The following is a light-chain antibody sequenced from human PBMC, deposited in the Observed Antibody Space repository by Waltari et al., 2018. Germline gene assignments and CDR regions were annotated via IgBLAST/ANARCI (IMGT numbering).Light chain of an antibody. J-gene: IGKJ1*01. CDR2: DAS. CDR1: QSRIGR. CDR3: QQYHTYKM. Sequence: DIQMTQSPSTLSASIGDRVTITCRASQSRIGRLAWYQQKPGKAPKLLICDASSLEYGVPSRFSGSGYGTEFTLTISSLQPDDSATYYCQQYHTYKMFGQGTKVEI. V-gene: IGKV1-5*01.